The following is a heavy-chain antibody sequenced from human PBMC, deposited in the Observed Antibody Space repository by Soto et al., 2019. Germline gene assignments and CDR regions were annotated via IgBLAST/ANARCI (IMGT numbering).Heavy chain of an antibody. D-gene: IGHD6-13*01. CDR1: GGSISSGGYY. Sequence: SETLSLTCTVSGGSISSGGYYWSWIRQHPGKGLEWIGYIYYSGSTYYNPSLKSRVTISVDTSKNQFSLKLSSVTAADTAVYYCARDRVAAATNWFDPSGQGTLVTVSS. J-gene: IGHJ5*02. V-gene: IGHV4-31*03. CDR2: IYYSGST. CDR3: ARDRVAAATNWFDP.